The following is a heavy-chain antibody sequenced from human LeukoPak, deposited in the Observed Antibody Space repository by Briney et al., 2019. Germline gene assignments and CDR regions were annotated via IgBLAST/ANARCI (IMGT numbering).Heavy chain of an antibody. CDR3: ARGVRVLRFLEGGPPKLDRNNCFDP. D-gene: IGHD3-3*01. CDR2: INHSGST. J-gene: IGHJ5*02. CDR1: GGSFSGYY. V-gene: IGHV4-34*01. Sequence: PSETLSLTCAVYGGSFSGYYWSWIRQPPGKGLEWIGEINHSGSTNYNPSLKSRVTISVDTSKNQFSLKLSSVTAADTAVYYCARGVRVLRFLEGGPPKLDRNNCFDPWGQGTLVTVSS.